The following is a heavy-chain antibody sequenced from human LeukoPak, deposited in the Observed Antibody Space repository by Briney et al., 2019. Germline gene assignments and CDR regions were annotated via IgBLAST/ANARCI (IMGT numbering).Heavy chain of an antibody. V-gene: IGHV1-46*01. CDR2: INACGGST. J-gene: IGHJ5*02. Sequence: ASVKVSCKASGYRFTSYYMHWVRQAPGQGLEWMGIINACGGSTTHAQKFQGRVTMTRDTSTSTVYMELSSLRSEDTAVYYCARDLIAAAGTTWFDPWGQGTLVTVSS. CDR1: GYRFTSYY. CDR3: ARDLIAAAGTTWFDP. D-gene: IGHD6-13*01.